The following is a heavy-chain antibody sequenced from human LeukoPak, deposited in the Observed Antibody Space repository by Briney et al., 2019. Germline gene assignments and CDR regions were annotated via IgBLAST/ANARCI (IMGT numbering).Heavy chain of an antibody. Sequence: SETLSLTCTVSGDSISSGDYYWGWIRQPPGKGLEWIGSIYHSGSTYYNPSLKSRVTISVDTSKNQFSLKLSSVTAADTAVYYCARDSSGYYPFDYWGQGTLVTVSS. CDR1: GDSISSGDYY. J-gene: IGHJ4*02. CDR3: ARDSSGYYPFDY. CDR2: IYHSGST. D-gene: IGHD3-22*01. V-gene: IGHV4-38-2*02.